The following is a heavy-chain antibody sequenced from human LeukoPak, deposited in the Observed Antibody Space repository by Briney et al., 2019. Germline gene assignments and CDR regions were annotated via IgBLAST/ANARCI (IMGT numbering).Heavy chain of an antibody. D-gene: IGHD2-2*01. V-gene: IGHV1-69*13. J-gene: IGHJ6*04. CDR2: IIPIFGTA. Sequence: SVKVSCKASGGTFSSYANSWVRQAPGQGLEWMGGIIPIFGTANYAQKFQGRVTITADESTSTAYMELSSLRSEDTAVYYCARNAVPDRPFSGMDVWGKGTTVTVSS. CDR3: ARNAVPDRPFSGMDV. CDR1: GGTFSSYA.